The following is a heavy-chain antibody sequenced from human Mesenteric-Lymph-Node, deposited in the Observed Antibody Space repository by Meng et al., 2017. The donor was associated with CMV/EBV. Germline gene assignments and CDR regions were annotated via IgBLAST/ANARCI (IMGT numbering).Heavy chain of an antibody. CDR3: ARWFDNDDYDFWSGYCDY. V-gene: IGHV4-39*01. J-gene: IGHJ4*02. D-gene: IGHD3-3*01. CDR2: IYYSGST. Sequence: SETLSLTCTVSGGSISSSSYYWGWIRQPPGKGLEWIGSIYYSGSTYYNPSLKSRVTISVDTSKNQFSLKLSSVTAADTAVYYCARWFDNDDYDFWSGYCDYWGQGTLVTVSS. CDR1: GGSISSSSYY.